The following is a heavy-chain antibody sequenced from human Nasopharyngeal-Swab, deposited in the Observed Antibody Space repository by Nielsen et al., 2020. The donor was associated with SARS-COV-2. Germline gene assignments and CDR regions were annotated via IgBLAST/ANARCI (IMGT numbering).Heavy chain of an antibody. J-gene: IGHJ5*02. CDR3: ARAAAGTYRNWFDP. D-gene: IGHD6-13*01. Sequence: GRQAPREGREWVAVISYDGSNKYYADPVKGRFTISRDNSKNRLYLQMNSLRAEDTAVYYCARAAAGTYRNWFDPWGQGTLVTVSS. V-gene: IGHV3-30-3*01. CDR2: ISYDGSNK.